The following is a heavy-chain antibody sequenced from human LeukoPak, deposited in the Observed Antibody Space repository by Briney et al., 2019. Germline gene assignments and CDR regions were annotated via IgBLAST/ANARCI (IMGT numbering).Heavy chain of an antibody. V-gene: IGHV3-30*18. Sequence: GALRLSCAASGFTFSSYGMHWVRQAPGKGLEWVAVISYDGSNKYYADSVKGRFTISRDNSKNTLYLQMNSLRAEDTAVYYCAKGLLQYVDWLLPSFDYWGQGTLVTVSS. J-gene: IGHJ4*02. CDR1: GFTFSSYG. CDR3: AKGLLQYVDWLLPSFDY. D-gene: IGHD3-9*01. CDR2: ISYDGSNK.